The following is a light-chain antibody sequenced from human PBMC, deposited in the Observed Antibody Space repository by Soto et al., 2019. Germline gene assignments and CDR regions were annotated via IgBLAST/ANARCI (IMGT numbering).Light chain of an antibody. CDR3: CSYAGSNNLV. J-gene: IGLJ3*02. Sequence: QSALTQPPSASGSPGQSVTISCTGTSSDVGGYNYVSWYQQHPGKAPKLMIYEVSKRPSGVPDRFSGSKAGNTASLTVSGLQDDDEADYYCCSYAGSNNLVFGGGTKLTVL. CDR2: EVS. CDR1: SSDVGGYNY. V-gene: IGLV2-8*01.